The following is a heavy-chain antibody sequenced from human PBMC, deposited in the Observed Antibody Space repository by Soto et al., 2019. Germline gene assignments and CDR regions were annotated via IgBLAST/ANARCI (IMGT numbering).Heavy chain of an antibody. CDR3: AGAYQWLVQGGYFDY. D-gene: IGHD6-19*01. CDR1: GYTFTRYC. Sequence: APVKVSCKASGYTFTRYCISWVRQAPGQGLEWMGWISAYIGNKNYEQKRQGRVTMTTDTSKSTAYMELRSLRFDDTAVYCCAGAYQWLVQGGYFDYWGQGTLVTVSS. CDR2: ISAYIGNK. V-gene: IGHV1-18*01. J-gene: IGHJ4*02.